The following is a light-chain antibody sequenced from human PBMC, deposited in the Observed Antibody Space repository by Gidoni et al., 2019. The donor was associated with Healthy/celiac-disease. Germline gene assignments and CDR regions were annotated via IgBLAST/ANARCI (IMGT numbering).Light chain of an antibody. CDR1: QRGSSY. J-gene: IGKJ4*01. CDR2: DAS. V-gene: IGKV3-11*01. Sequence: EIVLTQSPATLSSSPGERATLSCRASQRGSSYLAWYQQKPGQAPRLLLYDASNRATGIPARFSGSGSGTAFTTTISSLEPEDFAVYYCQQRSNWPPLTFGGGTKVEIK. CDR3: QQRSNWPPLT.